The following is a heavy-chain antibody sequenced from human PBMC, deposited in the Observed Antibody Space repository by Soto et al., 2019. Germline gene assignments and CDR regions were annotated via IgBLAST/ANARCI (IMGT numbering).Heavy chain of an antibody. J-gene: IGHJ4*02. D-gene: IGHD5-18*01. Sequence: SETLSLTCIVSGGSISNYYWSWIRQPPGKGLEWIGYTYYSGSTNYNPSLTSRVTISVDTSKNQFSLKLSSVTAADTAVYYCARHRYSYGVHYFDYWGQGTLVTVSS. V-gene: IGHV4-59*08. CDR3: ARHRYSYGVHYFDY. CDR1: GGSISNYY. CDR2: TYYSGST.